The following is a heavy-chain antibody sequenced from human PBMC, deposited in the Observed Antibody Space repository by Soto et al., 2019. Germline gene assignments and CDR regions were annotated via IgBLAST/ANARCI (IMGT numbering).Heavy chain of an antibody. CDR1: GFTFSSYG. J-gene: IGHJ4*02. Sequence: GGSLRLSCAASGFTFSSYGMHWVRQAPGKGLEWVAVIWYDGSNKYYADSVKGRFTISRDNSKNTLYLQMNSLRAEDTAVYYCARGWTHSYGSPCDYWGQGTLVTVSS. D-gene: IGHD5-18*01. V-gene: IGHV3-33*01. CDR3: ARGWTHSYGSPCDY. CDR2: IWYDGSNK.